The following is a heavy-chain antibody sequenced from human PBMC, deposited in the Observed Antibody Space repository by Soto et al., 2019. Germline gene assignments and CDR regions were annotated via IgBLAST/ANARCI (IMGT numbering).Heavy chain of an antibody. CDR1: GYTFTSYA. D-gene: IGHD1-20*01. V-gene: IGHV1-3*01. CDR3: ARDLTGTGAFDI. CDR2: INAGNGNT. J-gene: IGHJ3*02. Sequence: ASVKVSCKASGYTFTSYAMHWVRQAPGQRLEWMGWINAGNGNTKYSQKFQGRVTITRDTSASTAYMELSSLRSEDTAVYYCARDLTGTGAFDIWGQGTMVTVSS.